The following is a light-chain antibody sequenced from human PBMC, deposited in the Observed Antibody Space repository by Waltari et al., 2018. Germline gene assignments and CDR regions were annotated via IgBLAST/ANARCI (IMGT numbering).Light chain of an antibody. CDR1: CLRTYF. Sequence: SSGLTQAPAVSVALGQTVRITCQGDCLRTYFATWYQQKPGQAPLLVIYGKNNRPSGIPDRFSGSSSEDTAALTSTGAQSEEEADYGCSSRDSIGNHGLFGGGTKLTVL. J-gene: IGLJ3*02. V-gene: IGLV3-19*01. CDR3: SSRDSIGNHGL. CDR2: GKN.